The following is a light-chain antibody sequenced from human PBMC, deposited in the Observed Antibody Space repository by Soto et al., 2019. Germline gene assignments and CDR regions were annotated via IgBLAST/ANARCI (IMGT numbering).Light chain of an antibody. Sequence: EIVLTQSPGTLSLSPGERATLSCRASQSVSISYLAWYQQKPGQAPRLLIYGTSSRATGIPDRFSGSGSGTDFTLTISRLEPEELAVYYCQQYISSPRTFGGGTKVEI. J-gene: IGKJ4*01. CDR2: GTS. CDR1: QSVSISY. CDR3: QQYISSPRT. V-gene: IGKV3-20*01.